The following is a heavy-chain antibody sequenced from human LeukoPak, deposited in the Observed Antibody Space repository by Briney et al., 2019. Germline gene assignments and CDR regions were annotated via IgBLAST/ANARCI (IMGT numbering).Heavy chain of an antibody. Sequence: SETLSLTCTVSGGSISSYYWSWIRQPAGKGLEWIGRIYSTGSTNYNPSLKSRVTMSVDTSKNQFSLRLRSVTAADTAVYYCARQIASAGTAGFDFWGQGALVTASS. V-gene: IGHV4-4*07. D-gene: IGHD6-13*01. CDR1: GGSISSYY. J-gene: IGHJ4*02. CDR3: ARQIASAGTAGFDF. CDR2: IYSTGST.